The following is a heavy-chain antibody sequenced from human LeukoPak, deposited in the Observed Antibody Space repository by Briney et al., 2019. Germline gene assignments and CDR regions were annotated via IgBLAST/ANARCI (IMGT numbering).Heavy chain of an antibody. D-gene: IGHD3-22*01. CDR3: AKDPAQYYYDSSGYYLGPYYYYGMDV. J-gene: IGHJ6*02. V-gene: IGHV3-23*01. Sequence: GGSLRLSCAASGFTFSSYAMSWVRQAPGKGLEWVSAISGSGGNTYYADSVKGRFTISGDNSKNTLYLQMNSLRAEDTAVYYCAKDPAQYYYDSSGYYLGPYYYYGMDVWGQGTTVTVSS. CDR2: ISGSGGNT. CDR1: GFTFSSYA.